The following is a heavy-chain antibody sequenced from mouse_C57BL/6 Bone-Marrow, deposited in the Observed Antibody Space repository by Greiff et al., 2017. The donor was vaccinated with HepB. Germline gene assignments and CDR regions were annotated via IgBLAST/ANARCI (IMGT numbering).Heavy chain of an antibody. CDR1: GYTFTDYY. CDR3: AREGLYYGSSWWYFDV. CDR2: IDPSDSYT. V-gene: IGHV1-69*01. J-gene: IGHJ1*03. D-gene: IGHD1-1*01. Sequence: QVQLQQSGPVLVKPGASVKMSCKASGYTFTDYYMNWVKQRPGQGLEWIGEIDPSDSYTNYNQKFKGKSTLTVDKSSSTAYMQLSSLTSEDSAVYYCAREGLYYGSSWWYFDVWGTGTTVTVSS.